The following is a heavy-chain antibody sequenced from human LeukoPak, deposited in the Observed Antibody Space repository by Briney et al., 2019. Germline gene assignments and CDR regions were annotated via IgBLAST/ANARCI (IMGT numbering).Heavy chain of an antibody. J-gene: IGHJ4*02. CDR1: GFTFSSYG. D-gene: IGHD4-11*01. V-gene: IGHV3-33*06. CDR2: IWYDGSNK. Sequence: GGSLRLSCAASGFTFSSYGMHWVRQAPGKGLEWVAVIWYDGSNKYYADSVKGRFTISRGNSKNTLYLQMNSLRAEDTAVYYCAKDLTQQYYFDYWGQGTLVTVSS. CDR3: AKDLTQQYYFDY.